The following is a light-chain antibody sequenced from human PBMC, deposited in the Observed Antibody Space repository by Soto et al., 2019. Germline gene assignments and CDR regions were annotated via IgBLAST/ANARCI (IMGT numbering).Light chain of an antibody. CDR2: AAS. CDR1: QGISSY. V-gene: IGKV1-9*01. J-gene: IGKJ5*01. CDR3: HQLNSYPLSIT. Sequence: IQLTQSPSSLSASVGDRVTITCRASQGISSYLAWYQQKPGKAPKLLIYAASTLQSGVPSRFSGSGSGTDFTLTISSLQPEDFATYCCHQLNSYPLSITFGQGTRLEIK.